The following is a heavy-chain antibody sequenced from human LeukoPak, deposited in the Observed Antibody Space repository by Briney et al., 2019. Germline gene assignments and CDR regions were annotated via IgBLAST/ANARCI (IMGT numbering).Heavy chain of an antibody. CDR2: ISAYNGNT. V-gene: IGHV1-18*01. CDR1: GNTFTSYG. D-gene: IGHD6-6*01. CDR3: ARYLLRYSSWQVEYYFDY. Sequence: ASVKVSCKASGNTFTSYGISWVRQAPGQGLEWMGWISAYNGNTNYTQKLQGRVTMTTDTSTSTAYMELRSLRSDDTAVYYCARYLLRYSSWQVEYYFDYWGQGTLVTVSS. J-gene: IGHJ4*02.